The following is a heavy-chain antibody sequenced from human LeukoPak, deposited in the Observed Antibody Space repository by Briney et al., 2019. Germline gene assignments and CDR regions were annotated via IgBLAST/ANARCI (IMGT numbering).Heavy chain of an antibody. V-gene: IGHV3-7*01. Sequence: GGSLRLSCAASGFTFSSYWMSWVRQAPGKGLEWVANIKQDGSEKYYVDSVKGRFTISRDNAKNSLYLQMNSLRAEDTAVYYCARSGFGLLWFGDHSSLSDYWGQGTLVTVSS. CDR2: IKQDGSEK. J-gene: IGHJ4*02. CDR3: ARSGFGLLWFGDHSSLSDY. D-gene: IGHD3-10*01. CDR1: GFTFSSYW.